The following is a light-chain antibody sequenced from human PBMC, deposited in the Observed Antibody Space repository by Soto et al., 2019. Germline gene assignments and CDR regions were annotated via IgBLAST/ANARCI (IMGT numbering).Light chain of an antibody. Sequence: DIQMTQSPSSLSASVGDTVTITCRASQSMSSHLNWYQQKPGKAPKLLIYAASSLQSGVPSRFRGSGSGTDFTLTISSLQPEDFATYYCQQSYSTPRTFGQGTKVDIK. CDR2: AAS. J-gene: IGKJ1*01. V-gene: IGKV1-39*01. CDR1: QSMSSH. CDR3: QQSYSTPRT.